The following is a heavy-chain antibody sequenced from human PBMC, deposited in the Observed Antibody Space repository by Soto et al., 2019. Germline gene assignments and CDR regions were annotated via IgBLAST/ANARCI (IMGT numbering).Heavy chain of an antibody. CDR1: GYSFTSYW. CDR2: IYPGDSDT. D-gene: IGHD6-19*01. V-gene: IGHV5-51*01. CDR3: ARHKLIAVAGTANDAFDI. Sequence: PGESLKISCNGSGYSFTSYWIGWVRQMPGKGLEWMGIIYPGDSDTRYSPSFQGQVTISADKSISTAYLQWSSLKASDTAMYYCARHKLIAVAGTANDAFDIWGQGTMVTVS. J-gene: IGHJ3*02.